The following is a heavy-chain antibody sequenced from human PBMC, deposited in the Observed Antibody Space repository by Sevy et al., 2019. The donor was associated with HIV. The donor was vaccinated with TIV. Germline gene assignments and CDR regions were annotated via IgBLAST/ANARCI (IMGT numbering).Heavy chain of an antibody. CDR1: GFTFSSYS. V-gene: IGHV3-21*01. D-gene: IGHD2-2*02. CDR2: ISSSSSYI. CDR3: ARDFGYCSSTSCYTGSAWFDP. J-gene: IGHJ5*02. Sequence: GGSLRLSCAASGFTFSSYSMNWVRQAPGKGLEWVSSISSSSSYIYYADSVKGRFIISRDNAKNSLYLQMNSLRAEDTAVYYCARDFGYCSSTSCYTGSAWFDPWGQGTLVTVSS.